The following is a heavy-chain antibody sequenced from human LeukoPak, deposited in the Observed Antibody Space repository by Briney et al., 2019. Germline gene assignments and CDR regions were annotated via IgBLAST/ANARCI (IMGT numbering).Heavy chain of an antibody. D-gene: IGHD1-26*01. CDR3: AREQSPSGSYYFGQAFDI. Sequence: GGSLRLSCVASGFPFSNYAMSWVRQAPGKGLECVSVISGDATTTYYADSVKGRFTISRDNSKNTLYLQMNSLRAEDTAVYYCAREQSPSGSYYFGQAFDIWGQGTMVTVSS. J-gene: IGHJ3*02. V-gene: IGHV3-23*01. CDR1: GFPFSNYA. CDR2: ISGDATTT.